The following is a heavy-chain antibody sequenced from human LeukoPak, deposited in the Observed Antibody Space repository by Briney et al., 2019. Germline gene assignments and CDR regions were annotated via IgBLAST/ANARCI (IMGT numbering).Heavy chain of an antibody. CDR3: ARERGITMVRGVIISGRNDAFDI. V-gene: IGHV1-18*01. CDR2: ISASNGNT. J-gene: IGHJ3*02. CDR1: GYTFTSYG. D-gene: IGHD3-10*01. Sequence: ASVKVSCKASGYTFTSYGISWVRQAPGQGLEWMGWISASNGNTNYAQKLQGRVTMTTDTSTSTAYMELRSLRSDDTAVYYCARERGITMVRGVIISGRNDAFDIWGQGTMVTVSS.